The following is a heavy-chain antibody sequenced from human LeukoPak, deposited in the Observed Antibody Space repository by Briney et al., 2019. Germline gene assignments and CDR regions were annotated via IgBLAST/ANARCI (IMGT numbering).Heavy chain of an antibody. D-gene: IGHD3-22*01. Sequence: GGSLRLSCAASGFTFSSYWMHWVRQAPGKGLVWVSRISPDGSSTSYADSVKGRFTISRYNAENTLYLQMNSLRAEDTAVYYCARDPHYYDSSGYYPQWGQGTLVTVSS. V-gene: IGHV3-74*01. CDR3: ARDPHYYDSSGYYPQ. CDR1: GFTFSSYW. CDR2: ISPDGSST. J-gene: IGHJ1*01.